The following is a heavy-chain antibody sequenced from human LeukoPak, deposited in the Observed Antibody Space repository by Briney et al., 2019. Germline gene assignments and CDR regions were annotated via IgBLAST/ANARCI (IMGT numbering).Heavy chain of an antibody. CDR1: EVSLSTGYYY. Sequence: SETLSLTCTVSEVSLSTGYYYWNWIRQPPGKGLEWIGYISYSGSTYYNPSLKSRVAISVDTSKNQFSLKLTFLTAADTAVYYCARESYSRYYYFDYWGQGTLVTVSS. V-gene: IGHV4-30-4*01. CDR2: ISYSGST. CDR3: ARESYSRYYYFDY. D-gene: IGHD6-13*01. J-gene: IGHJ4*02.